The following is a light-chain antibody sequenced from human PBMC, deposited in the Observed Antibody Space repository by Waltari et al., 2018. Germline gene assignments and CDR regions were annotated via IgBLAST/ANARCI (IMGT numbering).Light chain of an antibody. V-gene: IGKV3-20*01. CDR1: QSVGRS. CDR3: QHYVRLPAT. J-gene: IGKJ1*01. Sequence: SCRASQSVGRSLAWYQQKPGQAPRLLIYVASNRATGIPDRFSGSGSGTDFSLTISRLELEDFAVYYCQHYVRLPATFGQGTKVEIK. CDR2: VAS.